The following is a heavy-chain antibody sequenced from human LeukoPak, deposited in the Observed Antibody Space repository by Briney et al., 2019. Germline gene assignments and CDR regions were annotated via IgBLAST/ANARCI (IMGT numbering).Heavy chain of an antibody. CDR2: IYSGGST. V-gene: IGHV3-53*01. Sequence: PGGSLRLSCAASGFTVSSNYMSWVRQAPGKGLEWVSVIYSGGSTYYADSVKGRFTISRDNAKNSLYLQMNSLRAEDTAVYYCARCHSSGWFYYFDYWGQGTLVTVSS. CDR1: GFTVSSNY. J-gene: IGHJ4*02. D-gene: IGHD6-19*01. CDR3: ARCHSSGWFYYFDY.